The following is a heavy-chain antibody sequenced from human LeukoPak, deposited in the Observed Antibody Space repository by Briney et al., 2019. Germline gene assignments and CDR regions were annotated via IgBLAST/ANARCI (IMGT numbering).Heavy chain of an antibody. CDR1: GGSISSGSYY. D-gene: IGHD3/OR15-3a*01. CDR2: IYTSGST. J-gene: IGHJ5*02. CDR3: ARDWTGIDP. Sequence: PSETLSLTCTVSGGSISSGSYYWSWIRQPAGKGLEWIGRIYTSGSTNYNPSLKSRVTISVDTSKNQFSLKLSSVTAADTAVYYCARDWTGIDPWGQGTLVTVSS. V-gene: IGHV4-61*02.